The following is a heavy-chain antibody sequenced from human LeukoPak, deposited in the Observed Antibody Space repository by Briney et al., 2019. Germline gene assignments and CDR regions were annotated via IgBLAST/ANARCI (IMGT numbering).Heavy chain of an antibody. CDR3: ARSSGVWLDY. Sequence: SETPSLTCTVSGGSINNFYWSWFRQPPGKGLEWIGQIYYSGSTNYSPPLKSRVTISVDTSKNQFSLKLSSVTAADTAVYFCARSSGVWLDYWGQGALVTVSS. CDR2: IYYSGST. J-gene: IGHJ4*02. D-gene: IGHD3-22*01. CDR1: GGSINNFY. V-gene: IGHV4-59*01.